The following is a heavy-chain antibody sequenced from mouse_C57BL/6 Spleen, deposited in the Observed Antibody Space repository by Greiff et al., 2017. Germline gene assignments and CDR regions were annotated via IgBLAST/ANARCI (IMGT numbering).Heavy chain of an antibody. V-gene: IGHV1-81*01. CDR3: ARGVYYGSSYEGYFDY. J-gene: IGHJ2*01. CDR1: GYTFTSYG. D-gene: IGHD1-1*01. CDR2: IYPRSGNT. Sequence: VQLQQSGAELARPGASVKLSCKASGYTFTSYGISWVKQRTGQGLEWIGEIYPRSGNTYYNEKFKGKATLTADKSSSTAYMELRSLTSEDSAVYFCARGVYYGSSYEGYFDYWGQGTTLTVSS.